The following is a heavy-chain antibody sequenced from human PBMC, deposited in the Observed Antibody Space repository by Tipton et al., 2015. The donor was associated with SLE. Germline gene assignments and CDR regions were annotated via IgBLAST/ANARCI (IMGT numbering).Heavy chain of an antibody. Sequence: QLVQSGPEVKKPGASVKVSCKASGYMFTTYDISWARQAPGQGLEWLGWISAYNGNTNYAQKLQGRVTMTTDTSTSTSYMGLRSLRSDDTAVHRRARIFVRARRDFSSWLYIALLTLPS. J-gene: IGHJ5*01. D-gene: IGHD2/OR15-2a*01. CDR3: ARIFVRARRDFSS. CDR1: GYMFTTYD. CDR2: ISAYNGNT. V-gene: IGHV1-18*01.